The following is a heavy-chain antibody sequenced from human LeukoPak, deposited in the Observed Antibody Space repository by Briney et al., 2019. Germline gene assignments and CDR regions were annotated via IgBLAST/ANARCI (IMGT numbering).Heavy chain of an antibody. CDR2: INQDGSEK. V-gene: IGHV3-7*04. J-gene: IGHJ4*02. CDR3: ARGGGGSDY. D-gene: IGHD6-25*01. Sequence: GGSLRLSCEAPGFTFSSSWMSWVRQAPGKGLEWVANINQDGSEKYYVDSVRGRFTISRDNAKNSLYLQMNSLRAEDTAVYYCARGGGGSDYWGQGTLVTVSS. CDR1: GFTFSSSW.